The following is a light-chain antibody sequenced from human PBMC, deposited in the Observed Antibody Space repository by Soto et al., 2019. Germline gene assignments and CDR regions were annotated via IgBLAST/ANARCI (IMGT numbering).Light chain of an antibody. CDR3: QQYYTYSWT. CDR1: QSISTW. V-gene: IGKV1-5*01. Sequence: DIQMTQSPSTLSASAGDRVTITCRASQSISTWLAWYQQKPGKAPKLLIYDASSLESGVPSRFSGSGSGTEFTLTISSLQPDDFATYYCQQYYTYSWTFGQGTKVDI. J-gene: IGKJ1*01. CDR2: DAS.